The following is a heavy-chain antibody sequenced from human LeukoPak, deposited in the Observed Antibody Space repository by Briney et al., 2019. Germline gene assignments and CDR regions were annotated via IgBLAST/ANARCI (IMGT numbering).Heavy chain of an antibody. CDR3: AREVSESFDF. D-gene: IGHD3-22*01. Sequence: GGSLRLSCTASGFTFSGYSMNWIRQAPGKGLEWVSSFGTRSTSVYHAGSVKGRFAISRDNAKNSLYLQMNSLRAEDTALYYCAREVSESFDFWGQGTLVTVSS. CDR2: FGTRSTSV. V-gene: IGHV3-21*01. CDR1: GFTFSGYS. J-gene: IGHJ4*02.